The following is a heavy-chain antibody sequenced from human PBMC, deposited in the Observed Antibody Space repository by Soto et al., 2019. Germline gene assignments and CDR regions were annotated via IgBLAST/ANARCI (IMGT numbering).Heavy chain of an antibody. D-gene: IGHD5-12*01. J-gene: IGHJ4*02. CDR3: ARSETTVEMAFDY. Sequence: KASETLSLTCTVSGGSISSYYWGWIRHPPGKGLEWIGYIYYSGSTNYNPSLKSRVTISVDTSKNQFSLKLSSVTAADTAVYYCARSETTVEMAFDYWGQGTLVTVSS. V-gene: IGHV4-59*01. CDR1: GGSISSYY. CDR2: IYYSGST.